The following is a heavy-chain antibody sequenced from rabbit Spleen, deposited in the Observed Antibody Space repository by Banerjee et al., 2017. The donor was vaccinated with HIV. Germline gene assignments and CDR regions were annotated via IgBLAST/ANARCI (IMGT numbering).Heavy chain of an antibody. Sequence: QEQLEESGGDLVKPEGSLTLTCTASGFTISTSYWICWVRQAPGKGLEWIACIYAGSSGSTYYASWAKGRFTISKTSSTTVTLQMTSLTAADTATYFCARDRGVGVYGYATLWGPGTLVTVS. CDR2: IYAGSSGST. V-gene: IGHV1S45*01. D-gene: IGHD6-1*01. CDR1: GFTISTSYW. J-gene: IGHJ4*01. CDR3: ARDRGVGVYGYATL.